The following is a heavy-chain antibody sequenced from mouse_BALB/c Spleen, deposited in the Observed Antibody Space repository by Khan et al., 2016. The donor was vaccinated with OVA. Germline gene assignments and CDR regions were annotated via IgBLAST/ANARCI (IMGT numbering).Heavy chain of an antibody. D-gene: IGHD1-1*02. CDR3: ASGGYWYFDV. V-gene: IGHV9-3-1*01. CDR1: GYTFTNYG. J-gene: IGHJ1*01. CDR2: INTYTGEP. Sequence: QIQLVQSGPELKKPGETVKISCKASGYTFTNYGMNWVKQAPGKGLKWMGWINTYTGEPTYADDFKGRFVCSLETSASTAYLQINNLKNEDTTSYFCASGGYWYFDVWGAGTTVTVSS.